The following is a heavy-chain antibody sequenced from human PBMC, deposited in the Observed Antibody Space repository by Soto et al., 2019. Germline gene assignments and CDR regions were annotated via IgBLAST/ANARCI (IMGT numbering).Heavy chain of an antibody. Sequence: PSETLSLTCTVSGDSFTRNYWTWIRQSPGKGLEWIGEINHSGSTNYNPSLKSRVTISVDTSKNQFSLNLSSVTAADTAVYYCATATVVYYDSSGYYDWFDPWGQGTLVTVSS. J-gene: IGHJ5*02. V-gene: IGHV4-34*01. CDR1: GDSFTRNY. CDR3: ATATVVYYDSSGYYDWFDP. CDR2: INHSGST. D-gene: IGHD3-22*01.